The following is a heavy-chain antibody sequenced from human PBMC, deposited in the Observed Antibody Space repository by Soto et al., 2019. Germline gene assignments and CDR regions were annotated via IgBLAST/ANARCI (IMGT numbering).Heavy chain of an antibody. Sequence: QVQLVQSGAEVKKPGASVKVSCKASGYTFTIYGISWVRQAPGQGLEWMGGISGYNGNTDYAQNLQDRVTLTTDASTSSVYMELRSLRSDDTAVYYSARVDYYDSSGYYGYWGQGTLITVSS. CDR2: ISGYNGNT. D-gene: IGHD3-22*01. CDR1: GYTFTIYG. J-gene: IGHJ4*02. V-gene: IGHV1-18*04. CDR3: ARVDYYDSSGYYGY.